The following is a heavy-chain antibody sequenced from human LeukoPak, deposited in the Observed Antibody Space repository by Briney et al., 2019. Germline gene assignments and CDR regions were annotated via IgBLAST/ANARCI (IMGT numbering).Heavy chain of an antibody. CDR3: AKDRIKGCSSTSCYRVDFDY. CDR2: IRYDGSNK. D-gene: IGHD2-2*01. Sequence: PGGSMRLSCAASGFTFSSYGMHWVRQAPGKGLEWVAFIRYDGSNKYYADSVKGRFTISRDNSKNTLYLQMNSLRAEDTAVYYCAKDRIKGCSSTSCYRVDFDYWGQGTLVTVSS. CDR1: GFTFSSYG. J-gene: IGHJ4*02. V-gene: IGHV3-30*02.